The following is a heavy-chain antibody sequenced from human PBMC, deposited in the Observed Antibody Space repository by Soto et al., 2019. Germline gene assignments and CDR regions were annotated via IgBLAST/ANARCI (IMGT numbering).Heavy chain of an antibody. J-gene: IGHJ4*02. CDR1: GYTFTSYG. CDR2: IRAYNGYT. V-gene: IGHV1-18*04. Sequence: GASVKVSCKASGYTFTSYGISWVRQAPGQGLEWMEWIRAYNGYTNYAQKFQGRVTVTTDTSTSTAYMELRNLISDDTAIYYCARASDGYRSGWYVGYFDFWGQGTLVTVSS. D-gene: IGHD6-19*01. CDR3: ARASDGYRSGWYVGYFDF.